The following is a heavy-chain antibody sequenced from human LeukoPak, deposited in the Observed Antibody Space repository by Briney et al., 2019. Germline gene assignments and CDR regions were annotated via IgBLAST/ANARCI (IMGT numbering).Heavy chain of an antibody. D-gene: IGHD5-24*01. Sequence: SETLSLTCTVSGGSISSSSYYWGWIRQPPGKGLEWIGSIYYSGSTYYNPSLKSRVTISVDTSKNQFSLKLSSVTAADTAVYYCARLSDGYNPRRAFDIWGQGTMVTVSS. J-gene: IGHJ3*02. CDR3: ARLSDGYNPRRAFDI. CDR1: GGSISSSSYY. CDR2: IYYSGST. V-gene: IGHV4-39*01.